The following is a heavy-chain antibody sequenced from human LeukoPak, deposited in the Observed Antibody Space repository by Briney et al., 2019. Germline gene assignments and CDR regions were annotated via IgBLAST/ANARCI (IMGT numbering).Heavy chain of an antibody. CDR1: GFTVSSNY. J-gene: IGHJ4*02. CDR2: ISSSSSYI. CDR3: ARDSNIAVAGVDY. Sequence: GGSLRLSCAASGFTVSSNYMSWVRQAPGKGLEWVSSISSSSSYIYYADSVKGRFTISRDNAKNSLYLQMNSLRAEDTAVYYCARDSNIAVAGVDYWGQGTLVTVSS. V-gene: IGHV3-21*01. D-gene: IGHD6-19*01.